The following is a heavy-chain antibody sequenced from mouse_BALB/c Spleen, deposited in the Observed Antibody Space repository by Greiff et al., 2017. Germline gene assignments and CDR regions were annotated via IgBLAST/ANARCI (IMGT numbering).Heavy chain of an antibody. CDR1: GYTFSSYW. CDR2: ILPGSGST. CDR3: ARCDYGNYYYAMDY. D-gene: IGHD2-1*01. Sequence: QVQLKQSGAELMKPGASVKISCKATGYTFSSYWIEWVKQRPGHGLEWIGEILPGSGSTNYNEKFKGKATFTADTSSNTAYMQLSSLTSEDSAVYYCARCDYGNYYYAMDYWGQGTSVTVSS. V-gene: IGHV1-9*01. J-gene: IGHJ4*01.